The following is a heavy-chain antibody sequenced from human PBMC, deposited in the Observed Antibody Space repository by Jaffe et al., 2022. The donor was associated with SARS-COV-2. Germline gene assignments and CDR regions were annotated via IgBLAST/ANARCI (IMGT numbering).Heavy chain of an antibody. CDR3: AKEYSSYKYYYAMDV. CDR1: GFTFSTYA. J-gene: IGHJ6*02. D-gene: IGHD6-6*01. Sequence: EVHLLESGGGLVQPGGSRRLSCATSGFTFSTYAMTWVRQAPGKGLEWVSGVSESGGSTYYADSVKGRFTISRDNSKNTLYLQMNSLRAEDTAVYYCAKEYSSYKYYYAMDVWGQGTTVTVSS. CDR2: VSESGGST. V-gene: IGHV3-23*01.